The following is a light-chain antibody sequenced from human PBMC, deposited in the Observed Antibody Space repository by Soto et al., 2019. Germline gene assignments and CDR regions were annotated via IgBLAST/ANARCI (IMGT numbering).Light chain of an antibody. V-gene: IGLV8-61*01. J-gene: IGLJ3*02. CDR3: VLYMGSGISV. CDR1: SGSVSTSYY. Sequence: QAVVTQEPSFSVSPGGTVTRTCRLSSGSVSTSYYPSWYQQTPGQAPRTLIYSTNTRSSGVPDRFSGSILANKAVLTVAGALADYESDYYCVLYMGSGISVFGGGTMLTVL. CDR2: STN.